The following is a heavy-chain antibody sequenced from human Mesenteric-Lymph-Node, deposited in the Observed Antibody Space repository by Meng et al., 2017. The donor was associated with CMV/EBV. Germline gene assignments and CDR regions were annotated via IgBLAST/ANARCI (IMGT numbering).Heavy chain of an antibody. CDR1: GFTFSSYW. CDR2: IKQDGSEK. J-gene: IGHJ4*02. Sequence: GGSLRLSCAASGFTFSSYWMSWVRQAPGKGLEWVANIKQDGSEKYYADSVKGRFTISRDNSKNTLYLQMNSLRAEDTAVYYCAKDGSAVSEYYFDYWGQGTLVTVSS. CDR3: AKDGSAVSEYYFDY. D-gene: IGHD2-2*01. V-gene: IGHV3-7*01.